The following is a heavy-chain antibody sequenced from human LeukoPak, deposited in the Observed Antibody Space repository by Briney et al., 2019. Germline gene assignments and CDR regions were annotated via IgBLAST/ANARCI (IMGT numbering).Heavy chain of an antibody. CDR1: GGTFSSYA. D-gene: IGHD1-14*01. Sequence: ASVKVSCKASGGTFSSYAISWVRQAPGQGLEWMGGIIPIFGTANYAQKFQGRVTITADESTSTAYMELSSLRSDDTAVYYCARDEPYFDYWGQGTLVTVSS. CDR2: IIPIFGTA. J-gene: IGHJ4*02. CDR3: ARDEPYFDY. V-gene: IGHV1-69*13.